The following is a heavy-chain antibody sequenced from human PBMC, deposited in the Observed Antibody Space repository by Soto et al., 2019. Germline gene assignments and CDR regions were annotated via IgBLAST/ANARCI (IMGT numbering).Heavy chain of an antibody. CDR2: ISGSGGST. D-gene: IGHD3-3*01. CDR1: GFTFSSYA. CDR3: AKDDRITIFGVVTPSFDY. Sequence: PGGSLRLSCAASGFTFSSYAMSWVRQAPGKGLEWVSAISGSGGSTYYADSVKGRFTISRDNSKNTLYLQMNSLRAEGTAVYYCAKDDRITIFGVVTPSFDYWGQGTLVTVSS. J-gene: IGHJ4*02. V-gene: IGHV3-23*01.